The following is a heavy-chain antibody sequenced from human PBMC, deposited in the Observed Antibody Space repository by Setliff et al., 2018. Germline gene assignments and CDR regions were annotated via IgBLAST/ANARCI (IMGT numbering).Heavy chain of an antibody. Sequence: PGGSLRLSCAASGFTFSNYAMSWVRQAPGKGLEWVSAISGSGGSTIYYADSVKGRFTISRDKAHHSLFLQMNSLRAEDTAVYYCARLALTGYDSSGYYYALDYYYYMDVWGKGTTVTVSS. CDR3: ARLALTGYDSSGYYYALDYYYYMDV. CDR1: GFTFSNYA. J-gene: IGHJ6*03. V-gene: IGHV3-23*01. D-gene: IGHD3-22*01. CDR2: ISGSGGSTI.